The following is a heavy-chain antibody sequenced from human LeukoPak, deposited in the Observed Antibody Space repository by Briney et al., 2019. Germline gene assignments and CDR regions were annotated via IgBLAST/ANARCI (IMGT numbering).Heavy chain of an antibody. J-gene: IGHJ4*02. CDR2: INPDSGGT. Sequence: ASVKVSCKASEYTFTGYYLHWMRQAPGQGLEWMGWINPDSGGTKYAQKFQGRVTMTRDTSISTAYMDLSSLRSDDTAVYFCARGYCSTTSCHYFDYWGQGTLVTVSS. V-gene: IGHV1-2*02. CDR1: EYTFTGYY. D-gene: IGHD2-2*01. CDR3: ARGYCSTTSCHYFDY.